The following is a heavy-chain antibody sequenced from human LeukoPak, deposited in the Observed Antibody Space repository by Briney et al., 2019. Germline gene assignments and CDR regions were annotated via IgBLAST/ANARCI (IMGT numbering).Heavy chain of an antibody. CDR2: INPSGGST. Sequence: EASVKVSCKASGYTFTSYYMHWVRQAPGQGLEWMGIINPSGGSTSYAQKFQGRVTMTRDTSTSTVYMELSSLRSEDTAVYYCARVRGSGPPRGAFDIWGQGTMVTVSS. D-gene: IGHD6-19*01. CDR3: ARVRGSGPPRGAFDI. V-gene: IGHV1-46*01. J-gene: IGHJ3*02. CDR1: GYTFTSYY.